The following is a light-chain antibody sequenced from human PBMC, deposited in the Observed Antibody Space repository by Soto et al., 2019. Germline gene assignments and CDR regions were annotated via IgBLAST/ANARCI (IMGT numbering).Light chain of an antibody. Sequence: DIVMTQSPLSLPVTPGEPASISCRSSQSLLHSSGYNYLDWYLQKPGQSPQLLIYLGSNRSSGVPDRFSGSGSGTGFTFTISSLQPEDFATYYCQQYESLPLTFGQGTRLEIK. CDR1: QSLLHSSGYNY. CDR2: LGS. J-gene: IGKJ5*01. V-gene: IGKV2-28*01. CDR3: QQYESLPLT.